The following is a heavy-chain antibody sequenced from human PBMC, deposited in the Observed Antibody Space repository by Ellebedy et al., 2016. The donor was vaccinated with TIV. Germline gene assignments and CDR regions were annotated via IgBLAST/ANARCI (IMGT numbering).Heavy chain of an antibody. CDR3: AKGSESRIQGRRGSLQY. D-gene: IGHD3-10*01. Sequence: GESLKISCAASGFTFSLYGMHWVRQAPGKGLEWVTLISYDGTNTYYADSVKGRFTISRDNSNNTVFLQMSSLRAEDTAVYYCAKGSESRIQGRRGSLQYWGQGTLVTVSS. V-gene: IGHV3-30*18. CDR2: ISYDGTNT. J-gene: IGHJ1*01. CDR1: GFTFSLYG.